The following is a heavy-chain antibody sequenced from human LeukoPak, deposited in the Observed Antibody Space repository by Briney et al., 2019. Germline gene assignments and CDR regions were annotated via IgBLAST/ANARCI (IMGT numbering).Heavy chain of an antibody. CDR3: AKGGYRPDY. CDR1: GFTFSSYW. Sequence: GGSLRLSCAVSGFTFSSYWMSWVRQAPGKGLEWVANKKQDGSENYYVDSVEGRFIISRDNTKKSLYLQMNSLRAEDTAMYYCAKGGYRPDYWGQGTLVTVSS. CDR2: KKQDGSEN. D-gene: IGHD5-12*01. V-gene: IGHV3-7*05. J-gene: IGHJ4*02.